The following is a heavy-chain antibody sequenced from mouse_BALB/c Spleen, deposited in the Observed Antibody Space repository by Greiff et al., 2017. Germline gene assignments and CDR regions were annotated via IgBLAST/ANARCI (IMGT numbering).Heavy chain of an antibody. V-gene: IGHV1-9*01. CDR1: GYTFSSYW. D-gene: IGHD2-14*01. CDR2: ILPGSGST. J-gene: IGHJ3*01. CDR3: ARAGEVRRGRFAY. Sequence: VQLQQSGAELMKPGASVKISCKATGYTFSSYWIEWVKQRPGHGLEWIGEILPGSGSTNYNEKFKGKATFTADTSSNTAYMQLSSLTSEDSAVYYCARAGEVRRGRFAYWGQGTLVTVSA.